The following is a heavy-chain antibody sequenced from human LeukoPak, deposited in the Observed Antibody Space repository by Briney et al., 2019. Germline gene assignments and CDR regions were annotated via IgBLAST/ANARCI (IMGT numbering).Heavy chain of an antibody. CDR3: ATEGSIVGATGYAFDI. CDR1: GYTFTDYY. D-gene: IGHD1-26*01. J-gene: IGHJ3*02. Sequence: ASVKVSCKVSGYTFTDYYMHWVQQAPGKGLEWMGLVDPEDGETIYAEKFQGRVTITADTSTDTAYMELSSLRSEDTAVYYCATEGSIVGATGYAFDIWGQGTMVTVSS. CDR2: VDPEDGET. V-gene: IGHV1-69-2*01.